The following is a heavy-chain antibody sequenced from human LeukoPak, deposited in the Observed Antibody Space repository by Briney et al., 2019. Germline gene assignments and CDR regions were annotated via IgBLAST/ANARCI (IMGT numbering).Heavy chain of an antibody. V-gene: IGHV4-31*03. Sequence: SETLSLTCTVSGGSISSGGYYWSWLRQHPGKGLEWIGYIYYSGSHYYNPSLKSRVTISVDTSKIQFSLKLSSVTAADTAVYYCGRDVIGGYDKREVWFDPWGQGTLVTVSP. CDR3: GRDVIGGYDKREVWFDP. CDR1: GGSISSGGYY. J-gene: IGHJ5*02. CDR2: IYYSGSH. D-gene: IGHD5-12*01.